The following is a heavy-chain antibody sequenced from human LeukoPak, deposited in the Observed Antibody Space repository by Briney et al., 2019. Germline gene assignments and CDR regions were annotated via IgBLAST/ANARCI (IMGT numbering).Heavy chain of an antibody. CDR3: ERGGSSYRFGEYPYYFDY. J-gene: IGHJ4*02. CDR1: GYTFTGYY. V-gene: IGHV1-2*06. D-gene: IGHD3-10*01. Sequence: ASVKVSCKASGYTFTGYYMHWVRQAPGQGLDWMGRINPNSGGTNYAQKFQGRVTMTRDTSISTAYMELSGLRSDDTAVYYCERGGSSYRFGEYPYYFDYWGQGTLVTVSS. CDR2: INPNSGGT.